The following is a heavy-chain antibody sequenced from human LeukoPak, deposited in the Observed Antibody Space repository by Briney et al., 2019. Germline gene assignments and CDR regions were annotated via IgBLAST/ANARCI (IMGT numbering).Heavy chain of an antibody. CDR2: ISGSGGST. Sequence: PGGSLRLSCAASGFTFSSYAMSWVRQAPGKGLEWVSAISGSGGSTYYADSVKGRFTISRDNSKNTLYLQMNSLRAEDTAVYYCAKDQGHVLRYFDWFGNYYMDAWGKGTTVTVSS. V-gene: IGHV3-23*01. CDR3: AKDQGHVLRYFDWFGNYYMDA. J-gene: IGHJ6*03. CDR1: GFTFSSYA. D-gene: IGHD3-9*01.